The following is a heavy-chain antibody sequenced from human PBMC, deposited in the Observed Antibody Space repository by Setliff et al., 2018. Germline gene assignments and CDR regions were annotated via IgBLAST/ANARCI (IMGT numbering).Heavy chain of an antibody. Sequence: ASVKVSCKASGYTFTSYYMHWVRQAPGQGLEWMGIINPSGGSTSYAQKFQGRVTMTRDTSTSTVYMELSSLRSEDTAVYYCARGTLWFGEPYYGMDVWGQGTTVTVSS. CDR3: ARGTLWFGEPYYGMDV. CDR1: GYTFTSYY. J-gene: IGHJ6*02. V-gene: IGHV1-46*01. D-gene: IGHD3-10*01. CDR2: INPSGGST.